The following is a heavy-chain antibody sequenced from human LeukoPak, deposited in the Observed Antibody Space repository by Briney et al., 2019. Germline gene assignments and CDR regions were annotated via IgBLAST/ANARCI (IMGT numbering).Heavy chain of an antibody. D-gene: IGHD2-2*01. J-gene: IGHJ4*02. Sequence: PSETLSLTCAVYGGSFSGYYWSWIRQPPGKGLEWIGEINHSGSTNYNPSLKSRVTISVDTSKNRFSLKLSSVTAADTAVYYCARGPTRYCSSTSCKKGAFDYWGQGTLVTVSS. CDR2: INHSGST. V-gene: IGHV4-34*01. CDR3: ARGPTRYCSSTSCKKGAFDY. CDR1: GGSFSGYY.